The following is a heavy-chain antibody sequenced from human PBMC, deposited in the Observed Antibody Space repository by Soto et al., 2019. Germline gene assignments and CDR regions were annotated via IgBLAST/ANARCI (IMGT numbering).Heavy chain of an antibody. CDR1: GFTFSSYG. V-gene: IGHV3-23*01. J-gene: IGHJ4*02. D-gene: IGHD6-19*01. CDR2: ISGSGSST. CDR3: AKAGSSGWYWVY. Sequence: GGSLRLSCAASGFTFSSYGMSWVRQAPGKGLEWVSAISGSGSSTYYADSVKGRFTISRDNSKNTLYLQMNSLRPEDTAVYYCAKAGSSGWYWVYWGQGTLVTVSS.